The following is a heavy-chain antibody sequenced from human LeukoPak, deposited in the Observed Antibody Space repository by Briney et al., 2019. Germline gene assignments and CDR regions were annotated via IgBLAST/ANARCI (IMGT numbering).Heavy chain of an antibody. J-gene: IGHJ4*02. Sequence: GASVKVSCKVSGYTLTELSMHWVRQAPGKGLEWMGGFDPEDGETIYAQKFQGRVTMTEDTSTDTAYMELSSLRSEDTAVYYCATVDWLLYYFDYWGQGTLVTVSS. CDR1: GYTLTELS. CDR3: ATVDWLLYYFDY. V-gene: IGHV1-24*01. D-gene: IGHD3-9*01. CDR2: FDPEDGET.